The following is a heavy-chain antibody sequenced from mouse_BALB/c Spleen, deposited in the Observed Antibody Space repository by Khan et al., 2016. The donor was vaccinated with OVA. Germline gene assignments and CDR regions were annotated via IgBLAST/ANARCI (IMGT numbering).Heavy chain of an antibody. J-gene: IGHJ4*01. CDR1: GFSLTDYD. CDR3: AKGVWSYYFALDY. CDR2: IWGGGNT. D-gene: IGHD2-10*02. V-gene: IGHV2-6-5*01. Sequence: QVQLQQSGPGLVAPSQSLSITCTVSGFSLTDYDVSWIRQPPGKGLEWLGVIWGGGNTYYNSALKSRLSISKDNSKSQVFLKMNSLQTDDTAMYYCAKGVWSYYFALDYWGQGTSGTVSS.